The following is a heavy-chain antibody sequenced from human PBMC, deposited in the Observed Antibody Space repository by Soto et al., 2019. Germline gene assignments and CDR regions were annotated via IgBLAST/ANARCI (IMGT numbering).Heavy chain of an antibody. CDR3: VRVINYYTSRWFDY. CDR2: ISGYNGKT. D-gene: IGHD6-13*01. J-gene: IGHJ5*01. Sequence: ASVKVSCKTSGYTFNTYAITWVRQAPGQGLEWMGWISGYNGKTEYAQKVQGRITMTTDPSTSTAYMELRSLISDDTAVYYCVRVINYYTSRWFDYWGQGTLVTVSS. CDR1: GYTFNTYA. V-gene: IGHV1-18*01.